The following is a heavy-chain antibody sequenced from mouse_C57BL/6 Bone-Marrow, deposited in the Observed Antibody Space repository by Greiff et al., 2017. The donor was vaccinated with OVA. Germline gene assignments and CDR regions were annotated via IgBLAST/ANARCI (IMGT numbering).Heavy chain of an antibody. CDR1: GFTFSDAW. V-gene: IGHV6-6*01. CDR2: IRNKANNHAT. Sequence: EVKVEESGGGLVQPGGSMKLSCAASGFTFSDAWMDWVRQSPEKGLEWVAEIRNKANNHATYYAESVKGRFTISRDDSKSSVYLQMNSLRAEDTGIYYCTVYYGNYGGFAYWGQGTLVTVSA. CDR3: TVYYGNYGGFAY. J-gene: IGHJ3*01. D-gene: IGHD2-1*01.